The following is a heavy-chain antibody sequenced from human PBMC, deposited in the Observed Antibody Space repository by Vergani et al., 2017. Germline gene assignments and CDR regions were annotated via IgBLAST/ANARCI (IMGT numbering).Heavy chain of an antibody. CDR2: ISYVGST. CDR3: ARDRGRGRMSWYFDV. J-gene: IGHJ2*01. D-gene: IGHD3-16*01. Sequence: QVQLQESGPGVVKPSETLSLTCSVSDGSISDYYWSWIRQSPGKGLEWIGYISYVGSTEYNPSLKSRVSISIDTSKSQVSLRLKSVTAADTALYYCARDRGRGRMSWYFDVWGRGTLVTVSS. CDR1: DGSISDYY. V-gene: IGHV4-59*01.